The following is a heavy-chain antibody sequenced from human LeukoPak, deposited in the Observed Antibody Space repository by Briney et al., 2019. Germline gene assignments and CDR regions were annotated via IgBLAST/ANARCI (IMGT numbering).Heavy chain of an antibody. V-gene: IGHV4-34*01. D-gene: IGHD2-15*01. CDR1: GGSFSGYY. CDR3: ARIDKLGYCSGGSCGA. CDR2: INHSGST. Sequence: PSETLSLTCAVYGGSFSGYYWSWIRQPPGKGLEWIGEINHSGSTNYNPSLKSRVTISVDTSKDQFSLKLSSVTAADTAVYYCARIDKLGYCSGGSCGAWGQGTMVTVSS. J-gene: IGHJ3*01.